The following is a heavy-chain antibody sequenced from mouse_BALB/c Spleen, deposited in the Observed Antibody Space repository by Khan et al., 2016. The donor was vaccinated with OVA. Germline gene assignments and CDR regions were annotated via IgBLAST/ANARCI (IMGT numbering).Heavy chain of an antibody. D-gene: IGHD1-1*01. Sequence: EVQLQESGPGLVKPSQSLSLTCTVTGYSITSDYAWNWLRQFPGNKLEWMGFISYSGNTKYNHSLKSRFSITRDTSKNQFFLQLNSVTTEDTATYDCARVYGGDFDYWGQGTSLTVSS. V-gene: IGHV3-2*02. CDR1: GYSITSDYA. J-gene: IGHJ2*02. CDR3: ARVYGGDFDY. CDR2: ISYSGNT.